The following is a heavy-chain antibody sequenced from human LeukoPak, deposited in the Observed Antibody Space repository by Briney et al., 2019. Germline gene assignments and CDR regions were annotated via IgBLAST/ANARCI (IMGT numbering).Heavy chain of an antibody. CDR3: ARGNGVYDY. CDR1: GFIFSAYA. CDR2: IGGSDGST. J-gene: IGHJ4*02. Sequence: GGSLRLSCAASGFIFSAYAMTWVRQAPGKGLEWVSSIGGSDGSTFYADSVKGRFTISRDNSKNTLFLRMNSLRAEDTAVYYCARGNGVYDYWGQGTLVTVSS. V-gene: IGHV3-23*01. D-gene: IGHD4-17*01.